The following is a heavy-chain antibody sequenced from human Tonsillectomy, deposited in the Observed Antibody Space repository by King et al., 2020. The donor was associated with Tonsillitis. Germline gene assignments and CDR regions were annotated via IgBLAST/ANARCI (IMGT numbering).Heavy chain of an antibody. J-gene: IGHJ4*02. CDR2: IKTKADGGTT. V-gene: IGHV3-15*07. CDR3: TSRPWFDY. CDR1: GFTFTKAW. Sequence: VQLVESGGGFVKPGGSLRLSCATSGFTFTKAWMNGVRQTPGKGLEWVGRIKTKADGGTTDYAAPVKGRFTIPRDDSKNTLYLQMDSLQTEDTAVYYCTSRPWFDYWGQGTLVTVSS.